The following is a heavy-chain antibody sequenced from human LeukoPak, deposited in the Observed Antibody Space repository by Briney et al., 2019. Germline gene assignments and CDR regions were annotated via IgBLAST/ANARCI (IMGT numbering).Heavy chain of an antibody. CDR2: IIPILGIA. CDR3: ARSTPVYDSSGYSDY. CDR1: GGTFSSYA. Sequence: SVKVSCKASGGTFSSYAISWVRQAPGQGLEWMGRIIPILGIANYAQKFQGRVTITADKSTSTAYMELSSLRSEDTAVYYCARSTPVYDSSGYSDYWGQGTLVTVSS. D-gene: IGHD3-22*01. V-gene: IGHV1-69*04. J-gene: IGHJ4*02.